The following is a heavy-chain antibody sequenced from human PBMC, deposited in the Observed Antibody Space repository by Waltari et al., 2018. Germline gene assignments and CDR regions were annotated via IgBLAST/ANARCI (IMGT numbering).Heavy chain of an antibody. D-gene: IGHD4-4*01. CDR1: GYTFTSYA. CDR3: ARGDYSNYELDY. Sequence: QVQLVQSGAEVKKPGASVKVSCKASGYTFTSYAMHWVRQAPGQRLEWMGWINAGNGNTKYSRKFQGRVTSTRDTSASTAYMELSSLRSKDTAVHYGARGDYSNYELDYWGQGTLVTVSS. CDR2: INAGNGNT. J-gene: IGHJ4*02. V-gene: IGHV1-3*01.